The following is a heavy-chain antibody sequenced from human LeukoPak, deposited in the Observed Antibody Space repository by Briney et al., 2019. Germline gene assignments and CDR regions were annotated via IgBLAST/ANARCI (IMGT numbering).Heavy chain of an antibody. V-gene: IGHV3-23*01. CDR2: ISGSGGTT. D-gene: IGHD1-26*01. CDR1: GFTFSSFA. Sequence: GGSLRLSCAASGFTFSSFAMSWVRQAPGKGLEWVSAISGSGGTTYYADSVKGRFTISRDNSKNTLYLQMNSLRAEDTAVYYCAKCYSGTYGMDVWGQGTTVTVS. J-gene: IGHJ6*02. CDR3: AKCYSGTYGMDV.